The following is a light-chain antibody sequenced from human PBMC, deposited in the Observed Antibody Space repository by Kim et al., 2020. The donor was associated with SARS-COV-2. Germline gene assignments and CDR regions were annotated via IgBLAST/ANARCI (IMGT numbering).Light chain of an antibody. J-gene: IGKJ2*01. Sequence: PGARATLPARASQRVSSEYLAWSQQRPGQAPRLLIYGASSRATGIPDRFSGSGSGTDFTLTINRLGPEDFAVYYCQQYGRSPLMYTFGQGTKLEI. CDR2: GAS. V-gene: IGKV3-20*01. CDR3: QQYGRSPLMYT. CDR1: QRVSSEY.